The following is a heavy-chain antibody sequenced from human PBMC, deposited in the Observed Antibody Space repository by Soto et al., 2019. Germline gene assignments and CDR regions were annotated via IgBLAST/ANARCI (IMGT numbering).Heavy chain of an antibody. J-gene: IGHJ4*02. V-gene: IGHV4-30-4*08. D-gene: IGHD2-21*02. Sequence: SETLSLTCTVSGDSITNVDHYWSWVRQPPGKGLEWIGYIYYTGSTFYNPSLKSRVAISVDTSKSQFSLNLNSVTAADTAVYFCARDRPYSGDSPRYFDFWGPGTLLTVSS. CDR3: ARDRPYSGDSPRYFDF. CDR1: GDSITNVDHY. CDR2: IYYTGST.